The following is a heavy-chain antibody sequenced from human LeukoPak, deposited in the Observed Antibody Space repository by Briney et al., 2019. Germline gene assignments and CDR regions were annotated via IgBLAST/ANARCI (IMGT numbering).Heavy chain of an antibody. CDR3: ARTRDRSSTSCYAQFDY. D-gene: IGHD2-2*01. CDR2: ISSSSSYT. J-gene: IGHJ4*02. CDR1: GFTFSDYY. V-gene: IGHV3-11*03. Sequence: GGSLRLSCAASGFTFSDYYMSWIRQAPGKGLEWVSYISSSSSYTNYADSVKGRFTISRDNAKNSLYLQMNSLRAEDTAVYYCARTRDRSSTSCYAQFDYWGQGTLVTVSS.